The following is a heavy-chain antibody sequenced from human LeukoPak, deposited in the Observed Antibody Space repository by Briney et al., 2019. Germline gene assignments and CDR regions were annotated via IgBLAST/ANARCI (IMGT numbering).Heavy chain of an antibody. CDR2: VKQDGSEK. D-gene: IGHD3-3*01. V-gene: IGHV3-7*01. Sequence: PGGSLRLSCAGSGFTFSSYWMSWVRQAPGKGLEWVANVKQDGSEKYYVDSVKGRFTISRDNAKNSLYLQMNSLRAEDTAVYYCARDPGYYDFWSGYYGNAFDIWGQGTMVTVSS. CDR1: GFTFSSYW. CDR3: ARDPGYYDFWSGYYGNAFDI. J-gene: IGHJ3*02.